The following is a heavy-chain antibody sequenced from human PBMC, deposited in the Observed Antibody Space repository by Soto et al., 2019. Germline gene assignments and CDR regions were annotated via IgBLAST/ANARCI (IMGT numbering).Heavy chain of an antibody. J-gene: IGHJ6*02. CDR3: ARGGYSSSSSYYCGLDA. Sequence: SVKVSCKASGGTFSSYAISWVRQAPGQGLEWMGGIIPIFGTANYAQKFQGRVTITADESTSTAYMELSSLRSEDTAVYYCARGGYSSSSSYYCGLDAWAPGTTVTVSS. V-gene: IGHV1-69*13. D-gene: IGHD6-6*01. CDR1: GGTFSSYA. CDR2: IIPIFGTA.